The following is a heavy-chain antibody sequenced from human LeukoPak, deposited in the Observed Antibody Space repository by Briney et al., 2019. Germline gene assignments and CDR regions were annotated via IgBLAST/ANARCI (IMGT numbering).Heavy chain of an antibody. CDR1: GFTVSSNY. V-gene: IGHV3-11*04. D-gene: IGHD3-10*01. Sequence: GGSLRLSCAASGFTVSSNYMSWVRQAPGKGLEWVSYISSSDSTIYYADSVKGRFTISRDNAKNSLYLQMSSLRAEDTAVYYCAREWYYYGSGFDYWGQGTLVTVSS. CDR3: AREWYYYGSGFDY. CDR2: ISSSDSTI. J-gene: IGHJ4*02.